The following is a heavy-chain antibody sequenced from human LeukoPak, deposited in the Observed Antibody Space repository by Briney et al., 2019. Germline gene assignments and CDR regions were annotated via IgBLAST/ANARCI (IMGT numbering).Heavy chain of an antibody. CDR3: ARGYSSSPLDAFDI. CDR1: GGSISNYY. J-gene: IGHJ3*02. V-gene: IGHV4-59*01. D-gene: IGHD6-19*01. Sequence: SETLSLRCSVSGGSISNYYWSWIRQSPAKGLERIGYISHTGRSSYNPSLKSRVNISVDTSRDQFSLILTSVTAADTALYYCARGYSSSPLDAFDIWGHGTMVTVSS. CDR2: ISHTGRS.